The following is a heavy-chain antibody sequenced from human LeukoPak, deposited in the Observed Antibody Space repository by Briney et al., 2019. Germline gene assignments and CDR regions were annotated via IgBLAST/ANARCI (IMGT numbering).Heavy chain of an antibody. CDR2: ISWNSGSI. Sequence: GGSLRLSCAASGFTFDDYAMHWVRQAPGKGLEWVSGISWNSGSIGYADSVKGRFTISRDNAKNSLYLQMNSLRAEDTALYYCATSLHVVVPAALLNWGQGTLVTVS. D-gene: IGHD2-2*01. V-gene: IGHV3-9*01. CDR3: ATSLHVVVPAALLN. CDR1: GFTFDDYA. J-gene: IGHJ4*02.